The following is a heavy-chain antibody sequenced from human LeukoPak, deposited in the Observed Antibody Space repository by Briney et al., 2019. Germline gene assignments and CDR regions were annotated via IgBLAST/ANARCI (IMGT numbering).Heavy chain of an antibody. V-gene: IGHV3-30*02. CDR2: IRYDGSNK. J-gene: IGHJ4*02. Sequence: GGSLRLSCAASGFTFSSYGMHWVRQAPGKGLEWAAFIRYDGSNKYYADSVKGRFTISRDNSKNTLYLQMNSLRAEDTAVYYCAKAKYYYGSGSSLVDYWGQGTLVTVSS. CDR3: AKAKYYYGSGSSLVDY. CDR1: GFTFSSYG. D-gene: IGHD3-10*01.